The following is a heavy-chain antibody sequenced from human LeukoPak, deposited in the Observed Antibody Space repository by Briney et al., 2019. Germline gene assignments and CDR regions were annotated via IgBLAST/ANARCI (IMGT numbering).Heavy chain of an antibody. V-gene: IGHV3-7*01. Sequence: GGSLRLSCAASGFTFRSNWMNWVRQAPGKGLEWVAHVQPDGSAKIYADSVKGRFTISRDNAKDSVYLQMNSLRIEDTAVYYCARDFFGWSSLGHWGQGTLVTVSS. D-gene: IGHD6-19*01. CDR3: ARDFFGWSSLGH. CDR1: GFTFRSNW. J-gene: IGHJ1*01. CDR2: VQPDGSAK.